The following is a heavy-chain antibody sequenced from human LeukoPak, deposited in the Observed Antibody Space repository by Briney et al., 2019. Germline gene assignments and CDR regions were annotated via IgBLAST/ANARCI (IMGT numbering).Heavy chain of an antibody. CDR3: ARSLKEVAATGPFTY. CDR1: GFTFSSYE. V-gene: IGHV3-48*03. D-gene: IGHD2-15*01. J-gene: IGHJ1*01. Sequence: GGSLRLSCVASGFTFSSYEMDWVRQAPGKGLEWVSNIRSGDTNINYADSVTGRSTISRDNAKNSLYLQMNSLRLEDTAVYYGARSLKEVAATGPFTYGGRGT. CDR2: IRSGDTNI.